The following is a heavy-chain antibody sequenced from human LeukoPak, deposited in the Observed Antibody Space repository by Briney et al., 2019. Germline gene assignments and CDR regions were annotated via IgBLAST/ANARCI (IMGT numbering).Heavy chain of an antibody. CDR3: ARIAGGCGRDSCTYYRHFDS. CDR1: GGSISSSSYY. Sequence: PSETLSLTCTVSGGSISSSSYYWGWIRQPPGKGLEWIGSIYYSWSTYYNPSLKSRVTMSVDTSKNQFSLNLNSVTAADTALYHCARIAGGCGRDSCTYYRHFDSWGQGTLVTVSS. J-gene: IGHJ4*02. D-gene: IGHD3-16*01. V-gene: IGHV4-39*01. CDR2: IYYSWST.